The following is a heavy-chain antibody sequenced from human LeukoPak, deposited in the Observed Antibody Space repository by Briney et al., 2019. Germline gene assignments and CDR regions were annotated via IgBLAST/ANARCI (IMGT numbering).Heavy chain of an antibody. V-gene: IGHV3-74*01. J-gene: IGHJ4*02. Sequence: GGSLRLSCAASGFTFSSYWMHWVRQAPGKGLVWVSRISTDGSTTTYADSVKGRFTISRDNAKKTLYLQMNSLRAEDTAVYYCSRRGIGARPFDYWGQGTLVTVSS. CDR1: GFTFSSYW. D-gene: IGHD6-6*01. CDR3: SRRGIGARPFDY. CDR2: ISTDGSTT.